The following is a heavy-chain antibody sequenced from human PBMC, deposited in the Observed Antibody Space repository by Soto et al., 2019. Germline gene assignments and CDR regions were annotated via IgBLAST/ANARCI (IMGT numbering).Heavy chain of an antibody. Sequence: EVQLVESGGGLVQPGGSLRLSCAASGFTFSSYEMNWVRQAPGKGLEWVSYISSSGSTIYYADSVKGRFTISRDNAKNSLDLQMNSLRAEDTAVYYCARWKSSSWYEPDYWGQGTLVTVSS. V-gene: IGHV3-48*03. CDR1: GFTFSSYE. D-gene: IGHD6-13*01. CDR3: ARWKSSSWYEPDY. J-gene: IGHJ4*02. CDR2: ISSSGSTI.